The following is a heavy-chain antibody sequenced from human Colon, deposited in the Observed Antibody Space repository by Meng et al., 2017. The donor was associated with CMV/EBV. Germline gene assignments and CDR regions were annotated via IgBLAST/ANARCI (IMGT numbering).Heavy chain of an antibody. CDR2: INPNNGGT. D-gene: IGHD2/OR15-2a*01. CDR1: GYTFTSYD. Sequence: QVQLVQSGAEVKKPGASVKVSCKASGYTFTSYDINWVRQATGQGLEWMGWINPNNGGTKYAQGWVTMTRDTSISTVYMELSSLRSDDTAVYYCARGPHFYPYSMDVWGQGTTVTVSS. J-gene: IGHJ6*02. V-gene: IGHV1-2*04. CDR3: ARGPHFYPYSMDV.